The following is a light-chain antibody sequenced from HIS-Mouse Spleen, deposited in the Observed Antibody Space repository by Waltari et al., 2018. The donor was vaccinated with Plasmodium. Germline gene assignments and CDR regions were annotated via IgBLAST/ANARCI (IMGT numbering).Light chain of an antibody. J-gene: IGKJ2*01. V-gene: IGKV1-8*01. CDR3: QQYYSYPYT. CDR2: AAS. Sequence: AIRMTQSPSSFSASPGDRVTITCRASQGISSYLAWYQQKPGKAPKLLIYAASTLQSGVPSRFSGSGSGTDFTLTISGLQSEDFATYYCQQYYSYPYTFGQGTKLEIK. CDR1: QGISSY.